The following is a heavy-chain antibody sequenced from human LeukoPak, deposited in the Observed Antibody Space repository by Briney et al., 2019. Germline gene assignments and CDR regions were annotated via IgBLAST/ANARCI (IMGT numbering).Heavy chain of an antibody. J-gene: IGHJ4*02. V-gene: IGHV4-34*01. CDR1: GGSFSGYY. CDR2: INHSGST. D-gene: IGHD6-19*01. CDR3: ARLIAVAVADY. Sequence: PSETLSLTCAVYGGSFSGYYWSWVRQPPGKGLEWIGEINHSGSTNYNPSLKSRVTISVDTSKNQFSLKLSSVTAADTAVYYCARLIAVAVADYWGQGTLVTVSS.